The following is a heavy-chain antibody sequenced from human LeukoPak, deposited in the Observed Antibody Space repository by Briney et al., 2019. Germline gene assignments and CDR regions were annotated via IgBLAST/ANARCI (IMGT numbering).Heavy chain of an antibody. CDR2: IYYSGST. J-gene: IGHJ6*03. Sequence: SETLSLTCTVSGGSISSYYCSWIRQPPGKGLEWIGYIYYSGSTNYNPSLKSRVTISVDTSKNQFSLKLSSVTAADTAVYYCARGDGYNSYYYYYYMDVWGKGTTVTVSS. CDR3: ARGDGYNSYYYYYYMDV. D-gene: IGHD5-24*01. CDR1: GGSISSYY. V-gene: IGHV4-59*01.